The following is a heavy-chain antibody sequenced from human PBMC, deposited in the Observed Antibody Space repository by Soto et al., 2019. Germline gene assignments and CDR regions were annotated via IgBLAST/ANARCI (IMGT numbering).Heavy chain of an antibody. CDR1: GGSFSGYY. V-gene: IGHV4-34*01. Sequence: SETLSLTCAVYGGSFSGYYWSWIRQPPGKGLEWIGEINHSGSTNYNPSLKSRVTISVDTSKNQFSLKLSSVTAADTAVYYCARRIRALYVVVPARSAFDIWGQGTMVTVSS. CDR3: ARRIRALYVVVPARSAFDI. D-gene: IGHD2-2*01. J-gene: IGHJ3*02. CDR2: INHSGST.